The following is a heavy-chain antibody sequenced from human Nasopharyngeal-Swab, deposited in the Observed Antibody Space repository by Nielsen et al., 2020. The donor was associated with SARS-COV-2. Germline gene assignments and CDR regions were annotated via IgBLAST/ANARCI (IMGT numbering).Heavy chain of an antibody. V-gene: IGHV4-39*01. CDR2: IYYSGST. J-gene: IGHJ4*02. CDR1: GGSISSSSYY. Sequence: SETLSLTCTVSGGSISSSSYYWGWIRQPPGKGLEWIGSIYYSGSTYYNPSLKSRVTISVDTSKNQFSLKLSSVTAADTAVYHCARHWPSSGYYYFDYWGQGTLVTVSS. CDR3: ARHWPSSGYYYFDY. D-gene: IGHD3-22*01.